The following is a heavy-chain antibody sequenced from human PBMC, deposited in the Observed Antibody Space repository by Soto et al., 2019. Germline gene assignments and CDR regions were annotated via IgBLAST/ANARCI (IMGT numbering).Heavy chain of an antibody. J-gene: IGHJ4*01. V-gene: IGHV3-15*07. CDR1: GFTFSNAW. Sequence: PAGSLRLSCAASGFTFSNAWINWVRQTPGKGLEWVGRVKSKTDGGTTDFAAPAKGRFAISRDDSKNMVYLEMNSLKTEDTAIYYCTTDSYITSIIVRFDYWGHGTLVTVSS. CDR3: TTDSYITSIIVRFDY. CDR2: VKSKTDGGTT. D-gene: IGHD3-22*01.